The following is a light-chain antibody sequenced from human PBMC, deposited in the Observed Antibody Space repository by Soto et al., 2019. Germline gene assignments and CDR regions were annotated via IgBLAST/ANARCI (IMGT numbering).Light chain of an antibody. CDR2: EVT. CDR3: FSYAGDSVYV. V-gene: IGLV2-23*02. J-gene: IGLJ1*01. CDR1: NSDVGSYNL. Sequence: QSVLTQPASVSGSPRQSITISCTGTNSDVGSYNLVSWFQQHPGKAPKLVICEVTKRPSGVSDRFSGSKSGNTASLTISGLQAEDEADYYCFSYAGDSVYVFGNGTKVTVL.